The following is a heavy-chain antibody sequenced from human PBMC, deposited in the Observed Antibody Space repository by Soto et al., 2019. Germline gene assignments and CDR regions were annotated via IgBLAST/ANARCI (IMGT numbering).Heavy chain of an antibody. J-gene: IGHJ5*02. CDR2: IYHSGST. Sequence: PSETLSLTCAVSGYSISSGYYWGWIRQPPGKGLEWIGSIYHSGSTYYNSSLKSRVTISVDKSKNQFSLTLTSVTAADTAVYFCARGRGRYSSGWSWFDPWGQGILVTVSS. CDR3: ARGRGRYSSGWSWFDP. CDR1: GYSISSGYY. D-gene: IGHD6-19*01. V-gene: IGHV4-38-2*01.